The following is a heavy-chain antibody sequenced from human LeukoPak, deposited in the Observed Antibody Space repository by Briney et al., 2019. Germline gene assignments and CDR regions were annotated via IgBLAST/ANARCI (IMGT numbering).Heavy chain of an antibody. Sequence: GGSLRLSCAASGFTFSDHYKDWVRQAPGKVLEWVGRTRNKANSYTTEYAASVKGRFTISRDDSKNSLYLQMNSLKTEDTAVYYCARVQRSLAGYYYGSGRGPYDYWGQGTLVTVSS. CDR3: ARVQRSLAGYYYGSGRGPYDY. J-gene: IGHJ4*02. CDR1: GFTFSDHY. D-gene: IGHD3-10*01. CDR2: TRNKANSYTT. V-gene: IGHV3-72*01.